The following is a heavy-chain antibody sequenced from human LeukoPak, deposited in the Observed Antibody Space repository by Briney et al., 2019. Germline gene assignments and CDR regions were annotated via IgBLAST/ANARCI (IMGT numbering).Heavy chain of an antibody. CDR2: ISYDGSNK. CDR1: GFTFSNYA. D-gene: IGHD3-3*01. V-gene: IGHV3-30-3*01. CDR3: ARDGVLRFLEWLSYFDY. J-gene: IGHJ4*02. Sequence: GGSLRLSCAASGFTFSNYAMHWVRQAPGKGLEWVAVISYDGSNKYYADSVKGRFTISRDNSKNTLYLQMNSLRAEDTAVYYCARDGVLRFLEWLSYFDYWGQGTLVTVSS.